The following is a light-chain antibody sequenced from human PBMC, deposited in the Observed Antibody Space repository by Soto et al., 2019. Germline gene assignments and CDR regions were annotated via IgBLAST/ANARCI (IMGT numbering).Light chain of an antibody. CDR3: CSYAANYSYV. J-gene: IGLJ1*01. CDR1: NSDVGAYNY. Sequence: QSVLTQPRSVSVSAGQTVTIACTGTNSDVGAYNYVSWYHQRPGKAPKLMTYDVSKRPSGVPDRFSGSKSGNTASLTISALQAEHEADSSCCSYAANYSYVFRTGSKITV. V-gene: IGLV2-11*01. CDR2: DVS.